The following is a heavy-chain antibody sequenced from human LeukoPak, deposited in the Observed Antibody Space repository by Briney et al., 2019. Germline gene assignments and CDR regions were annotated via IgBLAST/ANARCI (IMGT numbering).Heavy chain of an antibody. CDR3: ARDLVDYYYYMDV. CDR2: IWYDGSNK. V-gene: IGHV3-33*01. CDR1: GFTFSSYG. Sequence: GGSLRLSCAASGFTFSSYGMHWVRQAPGKGLEWVAVIWYDGSNKYYADSVKGRFTISRDNSKNTLYLQKNSLRAEDTAVYYCARDLVDYYYYMDVWGKGTTVTVSS. J-gene: IGHJ6*03. D-gene: IGHD3-16*01.